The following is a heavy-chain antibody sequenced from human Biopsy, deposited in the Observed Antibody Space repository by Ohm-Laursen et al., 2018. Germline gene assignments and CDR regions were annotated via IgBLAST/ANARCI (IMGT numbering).Heavy chain of an antibody. CDR1: GFTFSNFN. CDR2: ISSSSESI. Sequence: SLRLSCAASGFTFSNFNMNWFRQAPGEGLEWVSYISSSSESIYHADSVRGRFTVSRDNAQNSMYLQMNSLRADDTAVYYCARDDYGGDSAYWGQGTLVTVSS. J-gene: IGHJ4*02. V-gene: IGHV3-48*01. D-gene: IGHD4-23*01. CDR3: ARDDYGGDSAY.